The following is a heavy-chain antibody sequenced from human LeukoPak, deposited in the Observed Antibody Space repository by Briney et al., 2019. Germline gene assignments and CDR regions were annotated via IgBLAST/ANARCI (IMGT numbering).Heavy chain of an antibody. V-gene: IGHV3-30*02. Sequence: GGSLRLSCAASGFTFSSYGMHWVRQAPGKGLEWVAFIRYDGSNKYYADSVKGRFTISRDNSKNTLYLQMNSLRAEDTAVYYCARDRRSGWYSDHTSEFDPWGQGTLVTVSS. CDR1: GFTFSSYG. CDR3: ARDRRSGWYSDHTSEFDP. D-gene: IGHD6-19*01. J-gene: IGHJ5*02. CDR2: IRYDGSNK.